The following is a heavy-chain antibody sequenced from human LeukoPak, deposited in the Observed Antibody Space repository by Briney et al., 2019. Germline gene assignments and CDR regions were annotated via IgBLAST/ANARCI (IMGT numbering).Heavy chain of an antibody. CDR2: INHSGST. D-gene: IGHD3-16*01. J-gene: IGHJ4*02. CDR3: ARRGIPPKPLDY. CDR1: GGSFSGYY. Sequence: PSETLSLTCAVYGGSFSGYYWSWIRQPPGKGLEWIGEINHSGSTNYNPSLKSRVTISVDTSKNQFSLKLSSVTAADTAVCYCARRGIPPKPLDYWGQGTLVTVSS. V-gene: IGHV4-34*01.